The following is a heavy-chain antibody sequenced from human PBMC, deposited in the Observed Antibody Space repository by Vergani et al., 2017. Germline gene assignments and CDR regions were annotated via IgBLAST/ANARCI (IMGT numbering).Heavy chain of an antibody. V-gene: IGHV1-69*01. J-gene: IGHJ6*02. D-gene: IGHD3-22*01. CDR1: GGTFSSYA. CDR2: IIPIFGTA. CDR3: ARGERIVVVITGDYYYGMDV. Sequence: QVQLVQSGAEVKKPGSSVKVSCKASGGTFSSYAISWVRQAPGQGLEWMGGIIPIFGTANYAQKFQSRVTITADESTSTAYMELSSLRSEDTAVYYCARGERIVVVITGDYYYGMDVWGQGTTVTVSS.